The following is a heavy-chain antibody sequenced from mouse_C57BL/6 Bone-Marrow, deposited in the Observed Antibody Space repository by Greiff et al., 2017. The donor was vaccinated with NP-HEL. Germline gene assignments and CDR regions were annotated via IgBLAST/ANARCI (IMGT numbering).Heavy chain of an antibody. CDR2: IYPGSGNT. CDR3: ARRGYGNYYAMDY. V-gene: IGHV1-76*01. D-gene: IGHD2-1*01. CDR1: GYTFTDYY. Sequence: QVQLQQSGAELVRPGASVKLSCKASGYTFTDYYINWVKQRPGQGLEWIARIYPGSGNTYYNEKFKGKATLTAEKSSSTAYMQLSSLTSEDSAVYVCARRGYGNYYAMDYWGQGTSVTVSS. J-gene: IGHJ4*01.